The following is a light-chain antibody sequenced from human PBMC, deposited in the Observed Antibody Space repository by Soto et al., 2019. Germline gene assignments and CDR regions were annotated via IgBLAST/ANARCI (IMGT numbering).Light chain of an antibody. CDR2: EGT. V-gene: IGLV2-23*01. J-gene: IGLJ3*02. CDR3: CSYAGRTTWV. CDR1: SIDVGNANF. Sequence: QSALTQPPSVSGAPGQSITISCTGTSIDVGNANFVSWYQHHPGKAPKLMIYEGTKLSSGVSNRFSGSKSGNTASLTISGLQAEDEADYYCCSYAGRTTWVFGGGTKLTVL.